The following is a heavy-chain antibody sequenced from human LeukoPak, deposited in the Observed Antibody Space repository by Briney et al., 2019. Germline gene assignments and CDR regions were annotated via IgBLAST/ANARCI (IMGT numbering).Heavy chain of an antibody. CDR1: GGTFSSCA. CDR2: IIPMFGTS. Sequence: ASVKVSCKASGGTFSSCAITWVRQAPRQGLEWMGGIIPMFGTSHYAQKFQGRVTITADESTTTAYMELSSLRSEDTAVYYCARESVGADYYTTTHFDSWGQGTLVTVSS. D-gene: IGHD3/OR15-3a*01. CDR3: ARESVGADYYTTTHFDS. J-gene: IGHJ4*02. V-gene: IGHV1-69*01.